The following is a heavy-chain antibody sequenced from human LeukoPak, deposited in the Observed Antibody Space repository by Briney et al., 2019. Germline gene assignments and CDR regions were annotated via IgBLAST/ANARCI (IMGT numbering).Heavy chain of an antibody. J-gene: IGHJ4*02. Sequence: ASVKVSYKASGYTFTGYYMHWVRQAPGQGLEWMGWINPNSGGTNYAQKFQGRVTMTRDTSISTAYMELSRLRSDDTAVYYCATTVGATIVVYFDYWGQGTLVTVSS. D-gene: IGHD1-26*01. CDR2: INPNSGGT. CDR3: ATTVGATIVVYFDY. V-gene: IGHV1-2*02. CDR1: GYTFTGYY.